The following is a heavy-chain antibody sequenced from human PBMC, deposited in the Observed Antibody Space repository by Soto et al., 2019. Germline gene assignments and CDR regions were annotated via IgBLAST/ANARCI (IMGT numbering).Heavy chain of an antibody. CDR3: ARDLTIVPATHPRLENYGMDV. V-gene: IGHV1-18*01. CDR2: ISAYNGHT. D-gene: IGHD2-2*01. Sequence: QVQLVQSAGEVKKPGASVKVSCKASGYSFTSYGISWVRRAPGQGLAWMGWISAYNGHTQFVQRFQGRVTMTTDTSTKAAYMELRNLRSDDTAHYYCARDLTIVPATHPRLENYGMDVWGQVTTVIVSS. J-gene: IGHJ6*02. CDR1: GYSFTSYG.